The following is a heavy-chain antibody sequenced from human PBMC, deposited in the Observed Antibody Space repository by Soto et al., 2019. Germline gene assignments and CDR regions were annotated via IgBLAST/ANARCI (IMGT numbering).Heavy chain of an antibody. CDR3: ARVGGYDRHFDY. CDR2: ISSSSSYI. CDR1: GFTFSSYS. D-gene: IGHD5-12*01. J-gene: IGHJ4*02. V-gene: IGHV3-21*01. Sequence: EVQLVESGGGLVKPGGSLRLSCAASGFTFSSYSMNWVRQAPGKGLEWVSSISSSSSYIYYADSVKGRFTISRDNAKNSLYLQMNSLRAEDTAVYYCARVGGYDRHFDYWGQGTLVTVSS.